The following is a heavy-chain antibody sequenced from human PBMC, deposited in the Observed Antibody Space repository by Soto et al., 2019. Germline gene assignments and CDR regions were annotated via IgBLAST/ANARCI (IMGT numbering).Heavy chain of an antibody. CDR2: ISGSGGST. V-gene: IGHV3-23*01. CDR3: AKSVSHPLYFDY. CDR1: GFTFSSYA. Sequence: GVSLSLSCAASGFTFSSYAMSWVRQAPGKGLEWVSAISGSGGSTYYADSVKGRFTISRDNSKNTLYLQMNSLRAEDTAVYYCAKSVSHPLYFDYWGQGTLVTVSS. J-gene: IGHJ4*02.